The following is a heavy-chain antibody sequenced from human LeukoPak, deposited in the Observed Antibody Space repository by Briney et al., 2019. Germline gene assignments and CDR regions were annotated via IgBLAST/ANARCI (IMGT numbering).Heavy chain of an antibody. V-gene: IGHV1-18*01. CDR1: GYTFTSYG. CDR2: ISTYNGDT. D-gene: IGHD3-9*01. CDR3: ARDPGQYYDILTGYYTPYYFDY. Sequence: ASVKVSCKASGYTFTSYGISWVRQAPGQGLEWMGWISTYNGDTDYAQKLQGRVTMTADTSTSTAYMELRSLRSDDTAVYYCARDPGQYYDILTGYYTPYYFDYWGQGTLVTVSS. J-gene: IGHJ4*02.